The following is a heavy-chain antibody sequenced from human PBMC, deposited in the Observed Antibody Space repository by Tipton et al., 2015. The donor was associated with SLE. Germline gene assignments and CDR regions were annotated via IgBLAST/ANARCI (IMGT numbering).Heavy chain of an antibody. V-gene: IGHV3-49*04. CDR2: IRWKSDGETT. CDR1: GFTSADYA. J-gene: IGHJ4*02. D-gene: IGHD1-26*01. CDR3: AKSGSYSPLDN. Sequence: SLRLSCAGSGFTSADYAVSWVRQAPGKGLEWLGLIRWKSDGETTEYAASVKGRFHNSRDDSRSLAYLQMDSLKTEDTAVYYCAKSGSYSPLDNWGQGTLVTVSS.